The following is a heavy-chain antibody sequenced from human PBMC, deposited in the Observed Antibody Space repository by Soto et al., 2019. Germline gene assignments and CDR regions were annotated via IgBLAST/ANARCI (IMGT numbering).Heavy chain of an antibody. V-gene: IGHV4-34*01. Sequence: SETLSLTCAVYGGSFSGYYWSWIRQPPGKGLEWIGEINHSGSTNYNPSLKSRVTISVDTSKNQFSLKLSSVTAADTAVYYCARGIDLYDFWSGYYTGIHYYYYMDVWGKGTTVTVSS. CDR1: GGSFSGYY. J-gene: IGHJ6*03. CDR3: ARGIDLYDFWSGYYTGIHYYYYMDV. CDR2: INHSGST. D-gene: IGHD3-3*01.